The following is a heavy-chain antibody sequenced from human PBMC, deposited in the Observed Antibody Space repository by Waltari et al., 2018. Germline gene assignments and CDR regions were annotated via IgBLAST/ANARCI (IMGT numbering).Heavy chain of an antibody. J-gene: IGHJ5*02. V-gene: IGHV1-2*06. CDR3: ARESAFSTSWYPGFDP. Sequence: QVQLVQSGAEGKKPGASVKVSCKASGNTLTSYYMHWVRHAPGQGLEWMGRVNPNTGDTNYARKFPDRFTMTRDTSVNTAYMVVGRLTSDDTAVYFCARESAFSTSWYPGFDPWGQGTLVTVAS. D-gene: IGHD2-2*01. CDR2: VNPNTGDT. CDR1: GNTLTSYY.